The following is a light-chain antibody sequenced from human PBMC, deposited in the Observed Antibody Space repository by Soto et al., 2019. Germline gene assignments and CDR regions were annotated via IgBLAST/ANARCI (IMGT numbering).Light chain of an antibody. CDR2: DAS. Sequence: EIVLTQSPATLSLSPGERATLSCRASQTFSTSYLAWYQQKPGQAPRLLIYDASNRATGIPARFSGSGSGTDFTLTISSLEPEDFAVYYCQQRRNWPPRETFGQGTKVDIK. J-gene: IGKJ1*01. V-gene: IGKV3-11*01. CDR1: QTFSTSY. CDR3: QQRRNWPPRET.